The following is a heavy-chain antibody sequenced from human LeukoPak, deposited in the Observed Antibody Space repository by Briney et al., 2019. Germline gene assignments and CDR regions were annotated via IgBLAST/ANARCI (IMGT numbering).Heavy chain of an antibody. CDR1: GRTIGLYG. J-gene: IGHJ6*02. D-gene: IGHD3-10*01. CDR2: IWFDGSNK. CDR3: AREKYEGSGSHYFALDV. V-gene: IGHV3-33*07. Sequence: GRSLRLSCEASGRTIGLYGMFWVRQAPGKGLEWVAAIWFDGSNKYYADSVKGRFTISRDNSRNTVLLQMDSLSAEDTAVYYCAREKYEGSGSHYFALDVWGQGTMVIVSS.